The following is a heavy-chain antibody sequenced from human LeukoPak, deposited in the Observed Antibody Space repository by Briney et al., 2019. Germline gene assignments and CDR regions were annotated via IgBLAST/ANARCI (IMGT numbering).Heavy chain of an antibody. V-gene: IGHV1-18*01. CDR3: ARVGPVSSSSSDY. CDR1: GYTFTTYG. J-gene: IGHJ4*02. Sequence: ASVKVSCKASGYTFTTYGITWVRQAPGQGLEWMGWIGVYNGNTNYAQSLQGRVTMTTDTSTSTAYMELRSLRSDDTAVYYCARVGPVSSSSSDYWGQGTLVTVSS. CDR2: IGVYNGNT. D-gene: IGHD6-6*01.